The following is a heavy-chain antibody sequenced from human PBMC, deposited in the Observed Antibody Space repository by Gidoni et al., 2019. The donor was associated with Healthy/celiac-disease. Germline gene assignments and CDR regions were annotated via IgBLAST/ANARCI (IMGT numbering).Heavy chain of an antibody. CDR2: ISSSSSYI. V-gene: IGHV3-21*01. CDR1: GFTFSSYR. CDR3: ARDSRLAFDI. Sequence: EVQLVESGGGLVKPGGSLRLSCAASGFTFSSYRMNWVRQAPGKGLEWVSSISSSSSYIYYAESVKGRFTISRDNAKNSLYLQMNSLRAEDTAVYYCARDSRLAFDIWGQGTMVTVSS. J-gene: IGHJ3*02.